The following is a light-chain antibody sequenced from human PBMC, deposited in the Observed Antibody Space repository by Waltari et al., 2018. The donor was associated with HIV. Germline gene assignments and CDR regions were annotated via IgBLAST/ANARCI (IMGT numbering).Light chain of an antibody. J-gene: IGLJ2*01. CDR2: EVT. Sequence: QSALTQPPSASGSPGQSVTISCTGTSSDVGGYNSVSWYQQHPGKAPKLMIYEVTKRPSGVPDRFSGSKSGNTASLTVSGLQAEDEADYYCSSYAGSSNLRVFGGGTKLTVL. V-gene: IGLV2-8*01. CDR3: SSYAGSSNLRV. CDR1: SSDVGGYNS.